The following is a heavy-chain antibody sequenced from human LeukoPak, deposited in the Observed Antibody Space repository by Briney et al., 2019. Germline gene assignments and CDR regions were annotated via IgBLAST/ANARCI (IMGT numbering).Heavy chain of an antibody. V-gene: IGHV1-2*02. D-gene: IGHD6-6*01. CDR1: GYTFTGYY. Sequence: ASVKVSCKASGYTFTGYYMHWVRRAPGKGLEWMGWINPNSGGTNYAQKFQGRVTMTRDTSISTAYMELSRLRSDDTAVYYCARVCVKQLVPYKFDYWGQGTLVTVSS. CDR3: ARVCVKQLVPYKFDY. CDR2: INPNSGGT. J-gene: IGHJ4*02.